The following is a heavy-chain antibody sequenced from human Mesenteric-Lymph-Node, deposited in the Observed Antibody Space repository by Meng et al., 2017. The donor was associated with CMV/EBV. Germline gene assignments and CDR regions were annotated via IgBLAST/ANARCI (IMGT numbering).Heavy chain of an antibody. CDR2: AYYGDYI. CDR1: GGSVSIASYY. J-gene: IGHJ6*02. CDR3: ASGYCSGTNCYRRIFSGMDV. Sequence: SETLSLTCTASGGSVSIASYYWSCIRQPPGKGLEWIGYAYYGDYINYNPSLKSRVTISVDTSKNQFSLRLSSVTAADTAMYYCASGYCSGTNCYRRIFSGMDVWGQGTTVTVSS. V-gene: IGHV4-61*01. D-gene: IGHD2-2*02.